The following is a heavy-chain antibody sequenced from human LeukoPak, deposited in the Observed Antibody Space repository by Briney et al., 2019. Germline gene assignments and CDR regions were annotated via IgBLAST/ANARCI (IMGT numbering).Heavy chain of an antibody. CDR2: ISAYNGNT. J-gene: IGHJ4*02. CDR1: GYTFTSYG. CDR3: ASSNYDFWSGYLSD. D-gene: IGHD3-3*01. V-gene: IGHV1-18*01. Sequence: ASVKVSCKASGYTFTSYGISWVRQAPGQGLEWMGWISAYNGNTNYAQKLQGRVTMTTDTSTSTAYMELRSLRSDDTAVYYCASSNYDFWSGYLSDWGQGTLVTVSS.